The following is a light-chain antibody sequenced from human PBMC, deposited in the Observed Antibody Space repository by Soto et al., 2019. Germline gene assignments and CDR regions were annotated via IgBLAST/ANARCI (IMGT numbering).Light chain of an antibody. V-gene: IGKV3-20*01. CDR2: DVS. CDR3: QQYGSSPT. J-gene: IGKJ1*01. CDR1: QSVSSNY. Sequence: ETVLTQSPGTLSLSPGERATLSCRSSQSVSSNYLAWYQQKPGQAPRLLIYDVSSRATAIPDRFSGSGSGTDFTLTISRLEPEDFAMYYCQQYGSSPTFGQGTKVEIK.